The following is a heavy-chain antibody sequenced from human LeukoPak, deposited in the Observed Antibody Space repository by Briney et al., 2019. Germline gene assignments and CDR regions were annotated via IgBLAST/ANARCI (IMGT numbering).Heavy chain of an antibody. CDR1: GFTFGGYG. CDR2: IAYDGSRA. CDR3: TRYNNNHFDY. V-gene: IGHV3-33*01. J-gene: IGHJ4*02. D-gene: IGHD1-14*01. Sequence: GGSLRLSCAGSGFTFGGYGMHWFRQTPGKGLEWVAVIAYDGSRAFYADSVKGRFTISRDNSKNTMSVQMDDLRAEDTAVYYCTRYNNNHFDYWGQGTLVTVSS.